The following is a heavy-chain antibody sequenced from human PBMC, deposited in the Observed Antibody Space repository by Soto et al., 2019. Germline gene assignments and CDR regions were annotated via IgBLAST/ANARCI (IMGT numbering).Heavy chain of an antibody. Sequence: ASVKVSCKASGYTFSSYAMHWVRQALGQRLEWMGWINAGYGNTKSSQKFQDRVTISRDTSASTAYMELTSLRSEDTAVYYCARDTGDGTFDFWGQGTLVTVSS. CDR2: INAGYGNT. CDR3: ARDTGDGTFDF. D-gene: IGHD7-27*01. V-gene: IGHV1-3*01. J-gene: IGHJ4*02. CDR1: GYTFSSYA.